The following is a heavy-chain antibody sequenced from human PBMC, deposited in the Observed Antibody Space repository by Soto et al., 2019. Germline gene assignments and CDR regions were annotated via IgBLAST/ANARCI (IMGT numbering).Heavy chain of an antibody. CDR1: GFTVSNNY. CDR2: IYSGGTT. Sequence: EVQLVESGGGLVQPGGSLRLSCAASGFTVSNNYMIWFRLPPGKGLEWVSLIYSGGTTYYADSVKGRFTISRDNSKNTLYLQMNGLRVEDTAVYYCARNGWGMATVGMWGAGTLVTVSS. J-gene: IGHJ4*02. D-gene: IGHD4-4*01. CDR3: ARNGWGMATVGM. V-gene: IGHV3-53*01.